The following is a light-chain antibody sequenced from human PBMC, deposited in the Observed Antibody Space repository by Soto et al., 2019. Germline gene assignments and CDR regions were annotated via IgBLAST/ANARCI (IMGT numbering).Light chain of an antibody. CDR2: DAF. CDR3: HQRSSWPIT. CDR1: QSVSNY. Sequence: EIVLTQSPATLSLSPLEIATLSFRASQSVSNYLAWYQEKPGQAPRLLIYDAFNRATGIPARFSGSGSGTDFTLTISSLEPEDFAVYYCHQRSSWPITFGQGTRLEIK. J-gene: IGKJ5*01. V-gene: IGKV3-11*01.